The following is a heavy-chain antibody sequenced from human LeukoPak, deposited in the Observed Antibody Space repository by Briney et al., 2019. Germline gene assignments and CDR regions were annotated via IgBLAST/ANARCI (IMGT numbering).Heavy chain of an antibody. CDR1: GGSISSGGYY. CDR2: IYYRGST. CDR3: ARDRCSGGSCYFDY. D-gene: IGHD2-15*01. V-gene: IGHV4-31*03. Sequence: SETLSLTCTVPGGSISSGGYYWSWIRQHPGKGLEWIGYIYYRGSTYYNPSLKSRVTISVATSKNQFSLKLSSVTAADTAVYYCARDRCSGGSCYFDYWGQGTLVTVSS. J-gene: IGHJ4*02.